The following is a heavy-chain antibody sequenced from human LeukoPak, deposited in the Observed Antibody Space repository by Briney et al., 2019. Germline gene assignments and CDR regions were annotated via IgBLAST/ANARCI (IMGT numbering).Heavy chain of an antibody. D-gene: IGHD3-22*01. V-gene: IGHV3-74*01. CDR1: GLTFSNYW. CDR2: INKDGSDT. Sequence: GGSLRLSCTASGLTFSNYWMHLVRQAPGKGLVWVSYINKDGSDTNSADSVKGRFTTSRDNAKSTLYLQMNTLRAEDTAVYYCARGLNRVGYFGGQGTLVTVSS. CDR3: ARGLNRVGYF. J-gene: IGHJ4*02.